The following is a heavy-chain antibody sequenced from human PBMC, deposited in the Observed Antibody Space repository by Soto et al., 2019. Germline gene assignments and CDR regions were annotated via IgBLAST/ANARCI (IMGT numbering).Heavy chain of an antibody. V-gene: IGHV3-21*01. J-gene: IGHJ4*02. CDR2: ISSSSAYI. CDR1: GFSFSSYS. CDR3: ARECVDTVTSITIPFDY. Sequence: GGSLRLSCAGSGFSFSSYSMNWVRQAPGKGLEWVSYISSSSAYIYSKDSVKGRFTISRDNAKNTLFLQMNGLRAEDTAVYYCARECVDTVTSITIPFDYWGQGALVTVYS. D-gene: IGHD5-12*01.